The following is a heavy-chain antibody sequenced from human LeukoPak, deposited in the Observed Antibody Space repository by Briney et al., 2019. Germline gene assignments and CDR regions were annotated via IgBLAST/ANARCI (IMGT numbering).Heavy chain of an antibody. CDR2: ISYGGSNE. V-gene: IGHV3-30*04. Sequence: PGRSLRLSCAASGFTFSDYAMHWVRQAPGKGLEWVAVISYGGSNEYYADSVKGRFTISRDNSKNTLYLQMNSLRAEDTAVYYCVKHVGSRWSNNRFDPWGQGTLVTVS. CDR1: GFTFSDYA. CDR3: VKHVGSRWSNNRFDP. J-gene: IGHJ5*02. D-gene: IGHD6-13*01.